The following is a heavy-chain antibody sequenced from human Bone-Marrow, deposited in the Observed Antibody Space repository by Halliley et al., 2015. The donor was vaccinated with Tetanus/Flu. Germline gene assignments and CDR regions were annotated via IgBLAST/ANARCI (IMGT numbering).Heavy chain of an antibody. V-gene: IGHV5-10-1*01. CDR3: ARRVAVAGYGMDV. J-gene: IGHJ6*02. Sequence: GGWGGIAPTDSYPNYSPSFQGHVTTSADTPIGTAFLQGGSLKASDTAIYYCARRVAVAGYGMDVWGQGTMVTVSS. CDR2: IAPTDSYP. D-gene: IGHD6-19*01.